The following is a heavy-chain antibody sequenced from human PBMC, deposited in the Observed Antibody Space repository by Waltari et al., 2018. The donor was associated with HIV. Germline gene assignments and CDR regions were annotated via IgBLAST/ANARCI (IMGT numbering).Heavy chain of an antibody. CDR3: ARQFTNGTTIYHYYYGMDV. CDR2: IYTSGTT. Sequence: QVQLQESGPGLVKSSETLSLTCPVPGGSIRGYYWIWSRQPAGKGLEWIGRIYTSGTTTYNPSLRSRVTMSVDTSKNQFSLKLSSVTAADTAVYYCARQFTNGTTIYHYYYGMDVWGQGTTVTVSS. D-gene: IGHD1-1*01. J-gene: IGHJ6*02. V-gene: IGHV4-4*07. CDR1: GGSIRGYY.